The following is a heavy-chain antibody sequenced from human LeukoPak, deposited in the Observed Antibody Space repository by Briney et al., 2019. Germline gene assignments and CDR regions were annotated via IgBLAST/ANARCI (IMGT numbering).Heavy chain of an antibody. CDR3: ARGDYFDRAFDV. CDR1: GFTFSNSW. Sequence: GGSLRLSCAVSGFTFSNSWMDRVRQAPGKGLEWVADIEQDGSEKYYVDSVKGRFTISRDNAKNSLYLQMNSLRAEDTAVYYCARGDYFDRAFDVWGQGTMVTVSS. D-gene: IGHD3-22*01. CDR2: IEQDGSEK. J-gene: IGHJ3*01. V-gene: IGHV3-7*03.